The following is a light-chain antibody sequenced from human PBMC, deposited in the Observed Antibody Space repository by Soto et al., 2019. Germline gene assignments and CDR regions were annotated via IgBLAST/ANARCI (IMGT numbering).Light chain of an antibody. CDR2: GAS. CDR3: QQYGSSPYT. CDR1: QSVSSSF. V-gene: IGKV3-20*01. Sequence: EIVLTQSPGTLSVSPGQRVTLSCRASQSVSSSFLAWYQQKRGQAPRLLIYGASSRATGIPDRFSDSESGTDVTLTISRLEPEDFAVYYCQQYGSSPYTFGQGTKLEIK. J-gene: IGKJ2*01.